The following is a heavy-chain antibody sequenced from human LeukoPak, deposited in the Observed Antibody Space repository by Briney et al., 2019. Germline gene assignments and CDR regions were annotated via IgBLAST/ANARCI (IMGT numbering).Heavy chain of an antibody. J-gene: IGHJ4*02. D-gene: IGHD2-2*01. V-gene: IGHV4-34*01. CDR3: ARHQCSSTSCYGGVQEY. CDR2: INHSGST. CDR1: GGSFSGHY. Sequence: PSETLSLTCAVYGGSFSGHYWSWIRQPPGKGLEWIGEINHSGSTNYNPSLKSRVTISVDTSKNQFSLKLSSVTAADTAVYYCARHQCSSTSCYGGVQEYWGQGTLVTVSS.